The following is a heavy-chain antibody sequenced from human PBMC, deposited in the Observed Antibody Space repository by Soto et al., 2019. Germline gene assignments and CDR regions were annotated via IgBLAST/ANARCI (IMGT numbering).Heavy chain of an antibody. CDR2: VYSTGST. CDR3: GRDECYDSNNRFDH. CDR1: GGAITTYY. V-gene: IGHV4-4*07. D-gene: IGHD3-22*01. Sequence: SESLSLTCTVSGGAITTYYWSWIRQPAGEGLEWIGRVYSTGSTNYNPSLRSRVTMSVDTSQQHFFLTLSAVTAADIAGYYCGRDECYDSNNRFDHWGQGTLVTVSS. J-gene: IGHJ5*02.